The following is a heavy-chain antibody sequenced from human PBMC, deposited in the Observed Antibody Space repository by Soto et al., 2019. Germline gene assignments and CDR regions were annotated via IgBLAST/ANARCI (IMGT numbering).Heavy chain of an antibody. CDR2: MNPNSGNT. Sequence: GASVKVSCKSSGYTFTSYDINWVRQDTGQGLEWMGWMNPNSGNTGYAQNFQGRVTMTRNTSISTAYMELSSLRSEDTAVYYCARVKSYDILTGYSTWFDPWGQGTLVTVSS. V-gene: IGHV1-8*01. J-gene: IGHJ5*02. D-gene: IGHD3-9*01. CDR3: ARVKSYDILTGYSTWFDP. CDR1: GYTFTSYD.